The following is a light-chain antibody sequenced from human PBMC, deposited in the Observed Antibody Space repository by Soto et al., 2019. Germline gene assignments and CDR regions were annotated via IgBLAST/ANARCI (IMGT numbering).Light chain of an antibody. V-gene: IGKV3-15*01. Sequence: EIVMTQSPATLSVSPGERATLSCRASQSVSSNLAWYQQKPGQAPRLLIYGASTRATGIPARFSGSGSGTEFTLTISSLRSEDFAVYYCQQYNNWPKTCGQGTKVDIK. CDR2: GAS. J-gene: IGKJ1*01. CDR1: QSVSSN. CDR3: QQYNNWPKT.